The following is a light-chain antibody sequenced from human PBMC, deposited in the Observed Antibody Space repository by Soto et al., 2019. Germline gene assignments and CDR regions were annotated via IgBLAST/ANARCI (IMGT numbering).Light chain of an antibody. V-gene: IGLV2-14*03. J-gene: IGLJ1*01. CDR2: DVS. CDR3: SSYTTSNTRQIV. Sequence: QSVLTQPASVSGSPGQSITISCTGTSSDVGGYNYVSWYQHHPGKAPKLLIYDVSNRLSGISIRFSGSKSDNTASLTISGLQPEDEADYYCSSYTTSNTRQIVFGTGTKVTVL. CDR1: SSDVGGYNY.